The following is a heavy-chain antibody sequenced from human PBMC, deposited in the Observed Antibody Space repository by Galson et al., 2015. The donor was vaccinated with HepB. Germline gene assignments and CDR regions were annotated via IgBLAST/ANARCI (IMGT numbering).Heavy chain of an antibody. D-gene: IGHD2-2*01. CDR1: GGSISSGDYY. CDR3: ARDGGSSTSTTFDY. V-gene: IGHV4-30-4*01. J-gene: IGHJ4*02. CDR2: IYYSGST. Sequence: TLSLTCTVSGGSISSGDYYWSWIRQPPGKGLEWIGCIYYSGSTYYNPSLKSRVTISVDTSKNQFSLKLSSVTAADTAVYYCARDGGSSTSTTFDYWGQGILVTVSS.